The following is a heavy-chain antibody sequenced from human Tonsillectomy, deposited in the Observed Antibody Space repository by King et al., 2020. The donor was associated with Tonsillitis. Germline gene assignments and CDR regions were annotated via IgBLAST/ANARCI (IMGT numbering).Heavy chain of an antibody. CDR1: GFTFSSYG. V-gene: IGHV3-33*06. D-gene: IGHD6-25*01. J-gene: IGHJ4*02. CDR2: IWYDGSKR. Sequence: VQLVESGGGVVQPGKSLRLSCAASGFTFSSYGMHWVRQAPGKGLEWVAVIWYDGSKRYYVDSVEGRFTISRDNSKNTLYLQMNSLRAEDTAVYYCAKDRRRAIDYWGQGTLVTVSS. CDR3: AKDRRRAIDY.